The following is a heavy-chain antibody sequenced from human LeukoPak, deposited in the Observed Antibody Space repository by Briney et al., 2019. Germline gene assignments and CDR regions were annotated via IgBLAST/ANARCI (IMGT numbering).Heavy chain of an antibody. CDR1: GYTFTSYG. V-gene: IGHV1-18*01. J-gene: IGHJ4*02. Sequence: ASVKVSCKASGYTFTSYGISWVRQAPGQGLEWMGWISAYNGNTNYAQKLQGRVTMTTDTSTSTAYMELRSLRSDDTAVYYCARDKGEGDYYDSSGLSDYWGQGTLVTVSS. D-gene: IGHD3-22*01. CDR3: ARDKGEGDYYDSSGLSDY. CDR2: ISAYNGNT.